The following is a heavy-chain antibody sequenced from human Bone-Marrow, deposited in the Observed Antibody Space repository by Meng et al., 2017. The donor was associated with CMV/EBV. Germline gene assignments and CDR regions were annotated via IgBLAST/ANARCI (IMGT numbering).Heavy chain of an antibody. CDR1: GWSFSGYY. V-gene: IGHV4-34*01. CDR3: ARVRCSSTSCPSQAYRSNWYLDL. D-gene: IGHD2-2*01. CDR2: INRSGST. J-gene: IGHJ2*01. Sequence: SETLSLTCAVYGWSFSGYYWSWIRQPPGKGLEWIGEINRSGSTNYNPSLKSRVTISVDTSKNQFSLKLSSVTAADTAVYYCARVRCSSTSCPSQAYRSNWYLDLWGRGTLVTVSS.